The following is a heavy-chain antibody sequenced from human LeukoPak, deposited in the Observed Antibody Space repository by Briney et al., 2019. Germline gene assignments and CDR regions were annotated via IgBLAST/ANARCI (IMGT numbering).Heavy chain of an antibody. Sequence: GGSLRLSCAASGFTVSSNYMSWVRQAPGKGLEWVSVIYSGGSTYYADSVKGRFTISRDNSKNTLYLQMNSLRAGDTAVYYCATGVRPPPYTTDSWYFVLWGRGTLVTVSS. J-gene: IGHJ2*01. CDR1: GFTVSSNY. CDR3: ATGVRPPPYTTDSWYFVL. CDR2: IYSGGST. D-gene: IGHD7-27*01. V-gene: IGHV3-53*01.